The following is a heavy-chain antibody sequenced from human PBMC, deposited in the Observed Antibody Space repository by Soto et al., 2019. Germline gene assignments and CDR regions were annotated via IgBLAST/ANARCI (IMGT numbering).Heavy chain of an antibody. CDR2: ISSTTNYI. Sequence: EVQLVESGGGLVKPGGSLRLSCAASGFTFTRYSMNWVRQAPGKGLEWVTSISSTTNYIYNGDSMKGRFTISRDNAKKSLYLEMNILRAEDTAVYYCARESEDLTSNFDYWGQGTLVTVSS. J-gene: IGHJ4*02. CDR1: GFTFTRYS. V-gene: IGHV3-21*01. CDR3: ARESEDLTSNFDY.